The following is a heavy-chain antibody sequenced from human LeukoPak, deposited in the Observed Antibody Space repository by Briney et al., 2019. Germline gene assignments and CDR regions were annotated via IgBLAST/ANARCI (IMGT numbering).Heavy chain of an antibody. CDR1: GYSFTSYW. V-gene: IGHV5-10-1*01. CDR2: IDPSDSYT. J-gene: IGHJ4*02. Sequence: GESLRISCKGSGYSFTSYWISWVRPMPGKGLAWMGRIDPSDSYTNYSPSFQGHVTISADKSISTAYLQWSSLKASDTAMYYCARPRGYSYGLYYFDYWGQGTLVTVSS. CDR3: ARPRGYSYGLYYFDY. D-gene: IGHD5-18*01.